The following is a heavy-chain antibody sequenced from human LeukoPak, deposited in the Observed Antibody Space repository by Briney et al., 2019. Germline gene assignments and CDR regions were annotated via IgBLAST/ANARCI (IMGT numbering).Heavy chain of an antibody. CDR2: IWYAGSNK. CDR1: GFTFSSYG. V-gene: IGHV3-33*01. D-gene: IGHD6-13*01. CDR3: ARVGAAAAGHYYYYGMDV. J-gene: IGHJ6*02. Sequence: PEGSLRLAWAASGFTFSSYGMHWVRQAPGKGLEWVAVIWYAGSNKYYADSVQGRFTIARDNSKNTLYLQMNSLRAEDTAVYYCARVGAAAAGHYYYYGMDVWGQGTTVTVSS.